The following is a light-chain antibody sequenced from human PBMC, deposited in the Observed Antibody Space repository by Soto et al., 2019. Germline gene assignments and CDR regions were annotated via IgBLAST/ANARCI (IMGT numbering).Light chain of an antibody. Sequence: DIQMTQFPSTLSASVGDRVTITCRASESINSWLAWYQQKPGKAPKLLINRASTLESGVPSRFSGSGSETEYTLTISSLQPDDSATYYCQQYKTYSSSTFGQGTKLEIK. CDR3: QQYKTYSSST. CDR1: ESINSW. V-gene: IGKV1-5*03. J-gene: IGKJ2*01. CDR2: RAS.